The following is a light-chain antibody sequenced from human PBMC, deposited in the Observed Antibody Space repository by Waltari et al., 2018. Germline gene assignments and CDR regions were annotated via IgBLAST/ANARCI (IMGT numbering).Light chain of an antibody. CDR1: QGISNY. Sequence: DIQMTQSPSSLSASVGDRVTITCRASQGISNYLAWYQQKPGKVPKLLIYDASTLQSGVPSRCSGSGSGTDFTLTISSLQPEDVATYYCQKFDIAPPWTFGQGTKVEIK. V-gene: IGKV1-27*01. CDR2: DAS. CDR3: QKFDIAPPWT. J-gene: IGKJ1*01.